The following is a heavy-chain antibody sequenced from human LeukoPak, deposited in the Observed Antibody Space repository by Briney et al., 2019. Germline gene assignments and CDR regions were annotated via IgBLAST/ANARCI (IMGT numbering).Heavy chain of an antibody. CDR2: INHSGST. V-gene: IGHV4-34*01. CDR3: ARELSGGNYFDY. D-gene: IGHD6-19*01. Sequence: SETLSLTCAVYGGSFSGYYWSWIRQPPGKGLEWIGEINHSGSTNYNPSLKSRVTISVDRSKNQFSLKLSSVTAADTAVYYCARELSGGNYFDYWGQGTLVTVSS. J-gene: IGHJ4*02. CDR1: GGSFSGYY.